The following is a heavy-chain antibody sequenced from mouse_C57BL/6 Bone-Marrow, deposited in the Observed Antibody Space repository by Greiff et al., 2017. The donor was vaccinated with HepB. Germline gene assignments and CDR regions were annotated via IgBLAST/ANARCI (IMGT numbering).Heavy chain of an antibody. CDR1: GFTFSSYA. D-gene: IGHD4-1*01. Sequence: EVKLMESGEGLVKPGGSLKLSCAASGFTFSSYAMSWVRQTPEKRLEWVAYISSGGDYIYYADTVKGRFTISRDKARNTLYLQMSSLKSEDTAMYYCTNWAPRGFAYWGQGTLVTVSA. CDR3: TNWAPRGFAY. V-gene: IGHV5-9-1*02. CDR2: ISSGGDYI. J-gene: IGHJ3*01.